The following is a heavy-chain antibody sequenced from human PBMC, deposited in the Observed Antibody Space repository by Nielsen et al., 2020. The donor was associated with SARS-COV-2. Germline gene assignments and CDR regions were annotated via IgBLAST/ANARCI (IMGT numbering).Heavy chain of an antibody. CDR2: ISTNGGGT. Sequence: GGSLTLSCVVSGFTLSDYAMSWVRQAPGKGLEWVSSISTNGGGTYYAESVTGRFTISRDNSKNTMYLEMNSLRVEDSALYFCAKGNSRLSWFGELALYYYYYGMDVWGPGTTVTVSS. J-gene: IGHJ6*02. CDR1: GFTLSDYA. CDR3: AKGNSRLSWFGELALYYYYYGMDV. D-gene: IGHD3-10*01. V-gene: IGHV3-23*01.